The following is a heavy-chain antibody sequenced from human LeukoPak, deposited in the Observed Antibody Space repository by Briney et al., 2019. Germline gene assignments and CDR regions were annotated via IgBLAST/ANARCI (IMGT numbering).Heavy chain of an antibody. Sequence: PGGSLRLSCAASGFTFSSYGMHWVRQAPGKGLEWVAVISYDGSNKYYADSVKGRFTISRDDSKNTLYLQMNSLRAEDTAVYYCAKDHYYGSGSYYPHHWGQGTLVTVSS. CDR3: AKDHYYGSGSYYPHH. V-gene: IGHV3-30*18. J-gene: IGHJ4*02. CDR2: ISYDGSNK. CDR1: GFTFSSYG. D-gene: IGHD3-10*01.